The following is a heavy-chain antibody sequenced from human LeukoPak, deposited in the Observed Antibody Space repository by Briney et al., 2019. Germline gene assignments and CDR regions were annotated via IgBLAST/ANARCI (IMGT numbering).Heavy chain of an antibody. J-gene: IGHJ4*02. V-gene: IGHV3-30*02. Sequence: PGGSLRLSCAASGFTFSSFGMHWVRQAPGEGLEWVAYIGYTGTDTYYADSVNGRFTISRDNSKNTVHLQVNSLRAADTALYSCARDLTERKYYIAYWGQGTLVTVSS. CDR1: GFTFSSFG. CDR2: IGYTGTDT. D-gene: IGHD2-8*02. CDR3: ARDLTERKYYIAY.